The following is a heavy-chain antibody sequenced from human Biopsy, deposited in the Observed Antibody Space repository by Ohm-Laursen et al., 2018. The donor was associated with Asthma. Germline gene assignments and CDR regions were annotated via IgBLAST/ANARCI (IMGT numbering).Heavy chain of an antibody. CDR2: ISYDGSKK. J-gene: IGHJ6*02. CDR1: GVSLSSFG. V-gene: IGHV3-30*18. Sequence: RSLRLSCTASGVSLSSFGMNWVRQAPGKGLEWVAVISYDGSKKEYGDSVKGRFTISRDNSKDTVYLQMNSLRAEDTAVYYCAKGRYKWNDGYYGLDVWGQGTTVTVSS. D-gene: IGHD1-20*01. CDR3: AKGRYKWNDGYYGLDV.